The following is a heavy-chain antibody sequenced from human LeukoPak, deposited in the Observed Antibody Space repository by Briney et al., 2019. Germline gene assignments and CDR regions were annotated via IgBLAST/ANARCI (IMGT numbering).Heavy chain of an antibody. V-gene: IGHV3-30-3*01. Sequence: GRSLRLSCAAAGFTVSNYFIHWVRQAPGKWLEWVADIANDGSHTFYVESVKGRFTISRDNSKNTLYLQMNSMRVEDTAVYFCARERQDTIIHSGAFDIWGQGTMVTVSS. CDR2: IANDGSHT. CDR1: GFTVSNYF. CDR3: ARERQDTIIHSGAFDI. D-gene: IGHD3-10*01. J-gene: IGHJ3*02.